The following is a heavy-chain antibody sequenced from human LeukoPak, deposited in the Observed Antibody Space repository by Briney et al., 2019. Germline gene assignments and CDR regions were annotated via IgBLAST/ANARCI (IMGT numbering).Heavy chain of an antibody. D-gene: IGHD6-13*01. J-gene: IGHJ5*02. V-gene: IGHV1-46*01. Sequence: ASVKVSCKASGYTFTRYYLHWVRQAPGQGLEWMGIINPSGGSTRYAQKFQGRVTITRDMSASTAYMELSSLRSEDTAVYYCARGLGYGVFDPWGQGTLVTVSS. CDR2: INPSGGST. CDR3: ARGLGYGVFDP. CDR1: GYTFTRYY.